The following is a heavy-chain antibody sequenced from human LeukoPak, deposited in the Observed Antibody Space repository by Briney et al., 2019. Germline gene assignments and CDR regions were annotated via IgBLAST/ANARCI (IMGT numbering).Heavy chain of an antibody. V-gene: IGHV4-30-4*08. CDR3: VRGGSGYQRIPDY. Sequence: PSETLSLTCTVSGGSISSGDYYWSWIRQPPGKGLEWIGYIYHSGSTNYNPSLKSRVTMSVDESKNQFSLKLSSVTAADTAVYYCVRGGSGYQRIPDYWGQGTLVTVSS. D-gene: IGHD3-22*01. CDR2: IYHSGST. J-gene: IGHJ4*02. CDR1: GGSISSGDYY.